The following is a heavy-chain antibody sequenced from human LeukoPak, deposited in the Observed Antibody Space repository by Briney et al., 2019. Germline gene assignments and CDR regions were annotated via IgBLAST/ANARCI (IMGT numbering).Heavy chain of an antibody. V-gene: IGHV3-21*01. CDR1: GFTFTIYA. D-gene: IGHD1-26*01. Sequence: PGGSLRLSCAASGFTFTIYAMNWVRQAPGKGLEWVSSISSSSSYIYYADSVKGRSTISRDNAKNSLYLQMNSLRAEDTAVYYCARDSGRLGSYPTLGYWGQGTLVTVSS. CDR2: ISSSSSYI. J-gene: IGHJ4*02. CDR3: ARDSGRLGSYPTLGY.